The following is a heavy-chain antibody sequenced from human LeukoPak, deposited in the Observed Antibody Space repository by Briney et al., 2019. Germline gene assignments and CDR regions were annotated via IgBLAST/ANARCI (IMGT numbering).Heavy chain of an antibody. CDR1: GFTFSNYD. CDR2: FHTAGDI. J-gene: IGHJ6*02. CDR3: ARGSCSSRSCYKRLNSLDV. V-gene: IGHV3-13*01. D-gene: IGHD2-2*01. Sequence: GGSLRLSCAASGFTFSNYDMHWVRQATGKGLEWVSAFHTAGDIHYSGSVKGRFATSRENAKNSFYLQMNNLRAGDTAVYYCARGSCSSRSCYKRLNSLDVWGQGTPVTVSS.